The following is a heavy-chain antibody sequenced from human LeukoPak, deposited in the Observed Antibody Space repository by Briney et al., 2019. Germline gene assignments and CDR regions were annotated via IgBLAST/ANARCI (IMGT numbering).Heavy chain of an antibody. CDR3: ATVKKGSVAAVIDY. Sequence: ASVKVSCKASGYTFTSYDINWVRQATGQGLEWMGWMNPNSGNTGYAQKFRGRVTMTRNTSISTAYMELSSLRSEDTAVYYCATVKKGSVAAVIDYWGQGTLVTVSS. CDR2: MNPNSGNT. J-gene: IGHJ4*02. V-gene: IGHV1-8*01. CDR1: GYTFTSYD. D-gene: IGHD6-13*01.